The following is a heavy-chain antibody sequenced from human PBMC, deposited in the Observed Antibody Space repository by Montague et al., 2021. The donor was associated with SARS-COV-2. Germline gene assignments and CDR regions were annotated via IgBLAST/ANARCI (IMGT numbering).Heavy chain of an antibody. J-gene: IGHJ6*02. CDR1: GHSITDDD. CDR3: ARYYERSLDV. CDR2: IFKNGKT. Sequence: SETLSLTCTVSGHSITDDDWSWIRQPPGKGLEWIVNIFKNGKTDYNPSLRSRVITSVDTSKSQFSLKVTSVIAADTAVYYCARYYERSLDVWGQGTTVTVSS. V-gene: IGHV4-59*08. D-gene: IGHD3-22*01.